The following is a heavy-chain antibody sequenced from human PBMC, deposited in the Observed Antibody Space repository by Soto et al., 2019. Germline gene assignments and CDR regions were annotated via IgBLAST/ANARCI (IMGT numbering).Heavy chain of an antibody. Sequence: GGSLRLSCAASGFTFSSYWMSWVRQAPGKGLEWVANIKQDGSEKYYVDSVKGRFTISRDNAKNSLYLQMNSLRAEDTAVYYCARRYGSGSYYHNWFDPWGQGTLVTVSS. CDR2: IKQDGSEK. V-gene: IGHV3-7*01. CDR1: GFTFSSYW. CDR3: ARRYGSGSYYHNWFDP. J-gene: IGHJ5*02. D-gene: IGHD3-10*01.